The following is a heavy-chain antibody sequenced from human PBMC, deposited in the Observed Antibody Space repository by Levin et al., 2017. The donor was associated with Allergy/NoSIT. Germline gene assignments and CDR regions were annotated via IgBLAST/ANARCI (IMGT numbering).Heavy chain of an antibody. V-gene: IGHV3-15*07. Sequence: GESLKISCAASGFTFSNAWMNWVRQVPGKGLEWVGRVKSKTDDGTTAYTAPVKGRFTISRDDSKNTLYLQMNSLKAEDTAVYYCTTGPIDYWGQGTLVTVSS. J-gene: IGHJ4*02. CDR3: TTGPIDY. CDR1: GFTFSNAW. CDR2: VKSKTDDGTT.